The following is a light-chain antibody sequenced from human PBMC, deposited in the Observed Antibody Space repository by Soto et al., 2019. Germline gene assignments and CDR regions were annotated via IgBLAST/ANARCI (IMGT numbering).Light chain of an antibody. J-gene: IGKJ4*01. CDR3: QKYNSAPLT. CDR1: LPISNY. CDR2: AAS. V-gene: IGKV1-27*01. Sequence: DIHMTQSPSSLSASVLDRVTITCLASLPISNYLAWYRQKPGKIPNLLIYAASTLQAGVPSRFGGSGSGTDFTLTISSLQPEDVAAYYCQKYNSAPLTFGGGTKVDIK.